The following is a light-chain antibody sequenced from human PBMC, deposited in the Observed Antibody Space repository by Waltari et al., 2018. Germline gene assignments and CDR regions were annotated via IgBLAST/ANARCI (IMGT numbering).Light chain of an antibody. CDR2: KND. J-gene: IGLJ3*02. CDR1: SSHVGNTY. Sequence: QPVLTLPPSASGTPGQVVSFSCSGRSSHVGNTYVYWYQQLPGTAPKLLIYKNDQRPSGVPYRFFGSKSGTSASLVISGLRSEDEGHYTCATWDDSLNSWVFGGGTKLTIL. CDR3: ATWDDSLNSWV. V-gene: IGLV1-47*01.